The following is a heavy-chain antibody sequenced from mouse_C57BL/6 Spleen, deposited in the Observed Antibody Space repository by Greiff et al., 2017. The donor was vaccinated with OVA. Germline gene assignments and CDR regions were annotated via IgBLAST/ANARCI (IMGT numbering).Heavy chain of an antibody. J-gene: IGHJ3*01. CDR1: GYTFTSYW. V-gene: IGHV1-64*01. CDR3: ARGLLRPVAY. Sequence: QVQLKQPGAELVKPGASVKLSCKASGYTFTSYWMHWVKQRPGQGLEWIGMIHPNSGSTNYNEKFKSKATLTVDKSSSTAYMQLSSLTSEDSAVYYCARGLLRPVAYWGQGTLVTVSA. CDR2: IHPNSGST. D-gene: IGHD1-1*01.